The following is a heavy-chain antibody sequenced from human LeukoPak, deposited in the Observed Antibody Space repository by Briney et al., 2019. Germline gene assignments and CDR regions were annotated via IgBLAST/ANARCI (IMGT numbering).Heavy chain of an antibody. D-gene: IGHD3-9*01. V-gene: IGHV3-7*05. CDR3: AKLPYFAYFDY. J-gene: IGHJ4*02. CDR1: GFTLSGHW. CDR2: IKQDGSEQ. Sequence: QPGGSLRLSCAASGFTLSGHWMSWVRQAPGKGLEWVANIKQDGSEQYYVDSVRGRFTISRDNAKNSLYLQMNSLRAEDTAVYHCAKLPYFAYFDYWGQGTLVSVSS.